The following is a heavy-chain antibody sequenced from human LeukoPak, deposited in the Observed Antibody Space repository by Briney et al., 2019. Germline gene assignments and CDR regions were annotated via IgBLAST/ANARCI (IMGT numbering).Heavy chain of an antibody. CDR3: AKRRWSYYFDY. J-gene: IGHJ4*02. Sequence: GRSLRLSCAASGFTFSSYGMNWVRQAPGKGLEWVSDIGASGDDTYYADSVRGRFTISRDNSKNTLYLQMNSLRAEDTAVYYCAKRRWSYYFDYWGQGTLVTVSS. V-gene: IGHV3-23*01. CDR1: GFTFSSYG. CDR2: IGASGDDT. D-gene: IGHD1-26*01.